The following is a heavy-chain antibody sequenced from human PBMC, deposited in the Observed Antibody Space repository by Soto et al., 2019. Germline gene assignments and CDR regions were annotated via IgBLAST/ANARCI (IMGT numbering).Heavy chain of an antibody. Sequence: SETLSLTCTVASGAISSGGCYWSAVRQHPGKGLEWIGYIYYSGSTYYNPSLKSRVTISVDTSKNQFSLKLSSVTAADTAVYYCARGDPYDSSGYYPDYWGQGTLVTVS. D-gene: IGHD3-22*01. CDR3: ARGDPYDSSGYYPDY. V-gene: IGHV4-31*03. CDR1: SGAISSGGCY. CDR2: IYYSGST. J-gene: IGHJ4*02.